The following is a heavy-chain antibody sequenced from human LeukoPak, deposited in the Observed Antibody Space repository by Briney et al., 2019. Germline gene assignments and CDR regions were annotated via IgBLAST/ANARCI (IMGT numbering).Heavy chain of an antibody. J-gene: IGHJ3*02. V-gene: IGHV3-30*02. CDR1: GFTFSSYG. Sequence: GGSLRLSCAASGFTFSSYGMHWVRQAPGKGLEWVAFIRYDGSNKYYADSVKGRFTISRDNSKNTLYLQMNSLRAEDTAVYYCARLGYCSSTSCYTVAFDIWGQGTMVTVSS. D-gene: IGHD2-2*02. CDR3: ARLGYCSSTSCYTVAFDI. CDR2: IRYDGSNK.